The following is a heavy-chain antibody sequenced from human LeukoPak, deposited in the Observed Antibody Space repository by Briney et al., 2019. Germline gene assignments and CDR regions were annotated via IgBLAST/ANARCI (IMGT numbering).Heavy chain of an antibody. J-gene: IGHJ5*02. CDR2: IIPIFGTA. CDR1: GGTFSSYA. CDR3: ARVAYCGGDCSWGNWFDP. V-gene: IGHV1-69*01. D-gene: IGHD2-21*02. Sequence: SVKVSCKASGGTFSSYAISWVRQAPGQGLEWMGGIIPIFGTANYAQKFQGRVTITADESTSTAYIELSSLRSEDTAVYYCARVAYCGGDCSWGNWFDPWGQGTLVTVSS.